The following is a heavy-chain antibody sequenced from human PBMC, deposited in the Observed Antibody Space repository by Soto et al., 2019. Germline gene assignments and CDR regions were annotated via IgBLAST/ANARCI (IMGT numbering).Heavy chain of an antibody. D-gene: IGHD3-10*01. CDR3: AKGPQSWFGEEPKHYYYYYYYMDV. Sequence: GGSLRLSCAASGFTFSSYAMSWVRQAPGKGLEWVSAISGSGGSTYYADSVKGRFTISRDNSKNTLYLQMNSLRAEDTAVYYCAKGPQSWFGEEPKHYYYYYYYMDVWGKGTTVTVSS. CDR2: ISGSGGST. V-gene: IGHV3-23*01. J-gene: IGHJ6*03. CDR1: GFTFSSYA.